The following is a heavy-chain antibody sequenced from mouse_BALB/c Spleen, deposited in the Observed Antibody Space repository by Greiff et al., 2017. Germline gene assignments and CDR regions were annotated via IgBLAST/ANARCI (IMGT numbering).Heavy chain of an antibody. J-gene: IGHJ2*01. V-gene: IGHV2-6-7*01. Sequence: VKLVESGPGLVAPSQSLSITCTVSGFSLTGYGVNWVRQPPGKGLEWLGMIWGDGSTDYNSALKSRLSISKDNSKSQVFLKMNSLQTDDTARYYCARGDYRYDGYFDYWGQGTTLTVSS. D-gene: IGHD2-14*01. CDR2: IWGDGST. CDR3: ARGDYRYDGYFDY. CDR1: GFSLTGYG.